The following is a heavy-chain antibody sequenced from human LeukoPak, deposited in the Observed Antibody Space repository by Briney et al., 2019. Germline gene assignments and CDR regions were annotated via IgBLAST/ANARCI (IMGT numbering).Heavy chain of an antibody. CDR2: ISSSSSYI. Sequence: GGSLRLSCAASGFTFSSYSMNWVRQAPGKGLEWVSSISSSSSYIYYADSVKGRFTISRDNAKNSLYLQMNSLRAEDTAVYYCAKDYTLIVVVTHFDHWGQGTLVTVSS. D-gene: IGHD3-22*01. J-gene: IGHJ4*02. V-gene: IGHV3-21*04. CDR3: AKDYTLIVVVTHFDH. CDR1: GFTFSSYS.